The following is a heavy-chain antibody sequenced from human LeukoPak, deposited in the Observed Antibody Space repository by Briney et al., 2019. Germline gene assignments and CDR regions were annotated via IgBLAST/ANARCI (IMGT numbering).Heavy chain of an antibody. D-gene: IGHD3-3*01. CDR3: ARTSSGFWSGYPTYFDY. CDR2: IYYSGST. CDR1: GGSISSSSYY. Sequence: SETLSLTCTVSGGSISSSSYYWSWIRQPPGKGLEWIGYIYYSGSTNYNPSLKSRVTISVDTSKNQFSLKLSSVTAADTAVYYCARTSSGFWSGYPTYFDYWGQGTLVTVSS. J-gene: IGHJ4*02. V-gene: IGHV4-61*05.